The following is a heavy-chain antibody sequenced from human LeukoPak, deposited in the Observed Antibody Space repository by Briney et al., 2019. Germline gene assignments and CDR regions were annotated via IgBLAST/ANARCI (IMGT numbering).Heavy chain of an antibody. CDR1: GYSISSGYY. CDR2: IYHSGST. Sequence: SETLSLTCAVSGYSISSGYYWGWIRQPPGEGLEWIGSIYHSGSTYYNPSLKSRVTISVDTSKNQFSLKLSSVTAADTAVYYCARLVTRITIFGVVIPNWFDPWGQGTLVTVSS. V-gene: IGHV4-38-2*01. D-gene: IGHD3-3*01. CDR3: ARLVTRITIFGVVIPNWFDP. J-gene: IGHJ5*02.